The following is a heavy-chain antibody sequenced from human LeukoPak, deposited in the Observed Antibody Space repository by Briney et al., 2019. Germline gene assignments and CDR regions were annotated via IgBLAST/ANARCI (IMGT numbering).Heavy chain of an antibody. CDR1: GGSISSGDYY. CDR3: ARRTGPWDAFDI. Sequence: PSETLSLTCTVSGGSISSGDYYWSWIRQPPGKGLEWIGYIYYSGSTYYNPSLKSRVTISVDTSKNQFSLKLSSVTAADMAVYYCARRTGPWDAFDIWGQGTMVTVSS. D-gene: IGHD1/OR15-1a*01. J-gene: IGHJ3*02. V-gene: IGHV4-30-4*08. CDR2: IYYSGST.